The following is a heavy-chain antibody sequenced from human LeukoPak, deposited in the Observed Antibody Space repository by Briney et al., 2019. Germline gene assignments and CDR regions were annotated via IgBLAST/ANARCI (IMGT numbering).Heavy chain of an antibody. Sequence: PGGSLRLSCAASGFTFSSYAMSWVRQAPGKGLEWVSSIGGSAGRTYYADSVKGRFTISRDDSKDTLFLQMNSLRVEDTALYFCAKDQITEPDDFWGPGTLVTVSS. V-gene: IGHV3-23*01. CDR3: AKDQITEPDDF. CDR1: GFTFSSYA. J-gene: IGHJ4*02. CDR2: IGGSAGRT. D-gene: IGHD5-24*01.